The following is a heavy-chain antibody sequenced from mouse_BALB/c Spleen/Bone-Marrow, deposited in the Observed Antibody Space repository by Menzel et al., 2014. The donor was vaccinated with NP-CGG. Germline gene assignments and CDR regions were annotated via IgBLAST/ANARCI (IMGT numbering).Heavy chain of an antibody. D-gene: IGHD2-14*01. V-gene: IGHV5-4*02. CDR1: GFTFSDYY. CDR3: ARTYRPFALDY. CDR2: ISDGGSYT. Sequence: EVKLMDSGGGLVKPGGSLKLPCAASGFTFSDYYMYWVRQTPEKRLEWVATISDGGSYTDYPGSVKGRFTVSRDNAKNNLYLQMGSLKSEDTAMYFCARTYRPFALDYWGQGTSVTVSS. J-gene: IGHJ4*01.